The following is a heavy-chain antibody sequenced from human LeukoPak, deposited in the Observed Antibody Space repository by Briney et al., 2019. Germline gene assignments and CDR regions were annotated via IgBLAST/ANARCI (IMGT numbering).Heavy chain of an antibody. V-gene: IGHV1-8*03. D-gene: IGHD6-6*01. CDR2: MNPNSGNT. CDR1: GYTFTGYY. Sequence: ASVKVSCKASGYTFTGYYMHWVRQATGQGLEWMGWMNPNSGNTGYAQKFQGRVTITRNTSISTAYMELSSLRSEDTAVYYCARSSSSPDNWFDPWGQGTLVTVSS. CDR3: ARSSSSPDNWFDP. J-gene: IGHJ5*02.